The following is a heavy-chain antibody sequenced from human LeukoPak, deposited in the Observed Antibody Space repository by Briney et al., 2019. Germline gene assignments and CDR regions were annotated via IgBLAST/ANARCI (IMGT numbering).Heavy chain of an antibody. CDR1: GGSISSYY. J-gene: IGHJ6*02. D-gene: IGHD6-13*01. V-gene: IGHV4-59*01. Sequence: PETLSLTCTVSGGSISSYYWSWIRQPPGKGLEWIGYIYYSGSTNYNPSLKSRVTISVDTSKNQFSLKLSSVTAADTAVYYCARAPIAAAAYYYYGMDVWGQGTTVTVSS. CDR2: IYYSGST. CDR3: ARAPIAAAAYYYYGMDV.